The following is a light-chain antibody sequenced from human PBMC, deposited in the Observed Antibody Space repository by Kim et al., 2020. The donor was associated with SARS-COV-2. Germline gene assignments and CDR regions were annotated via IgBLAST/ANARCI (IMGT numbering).Light chain of an antibody. J-gene: IGKJ2*01. CDR2: KAS. V-gene: IGKV1-5*03. CDR3: QQYKSYPYT. CDR1: QSISSW. Sequence: DIQMTQSPSTLSASVGDRVTITCRASQSISSWLAWYQQKPGKAPKLLIYKASSLESGVPSRFSGSGSGTEFTLTISSLQPDDFATYYCQQYKSYPYTCGKGTKLEI.